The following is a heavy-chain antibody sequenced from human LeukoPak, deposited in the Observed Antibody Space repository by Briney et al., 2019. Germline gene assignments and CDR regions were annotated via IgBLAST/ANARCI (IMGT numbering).Heavy chain of an antibody. CDR2: ISGSGGST. V-gene: IGHV3-23*01. J-gene: IGHJ4*02. CDR3: AKGGVLLWFGGNDY. Sequence: PGGSLRLSCAASGFTFSSYAMSWVRQAPGKGLEWVSAISGSGGSTYYADSVKGRFTISRDNSKNTLYLQMNSLGAEDTAVYYCAKGGVLLWFGGNDYWGQGTLVTVSS. CDR1: GFTFSSYA. D-gene: IGHD3-10*01.